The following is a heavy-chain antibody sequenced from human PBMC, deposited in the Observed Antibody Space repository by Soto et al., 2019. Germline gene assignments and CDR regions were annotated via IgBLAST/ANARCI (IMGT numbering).Heavy chain of an antibody. J-gene: IGHJ5*02. CDR2: ISYDGSNK. CDR1: GFTFRSYG. Sequence: QVQLVESGGGVVQPGRSLRLSCAVSGFTFRSYGMHWVRQAPGKGLEWVAVISYDGSNKYYAASVKGRFTISRDNSKNPLSVPLHSLRAEDPAVYYCAKGRSDGYNSHCFDPWGQGTLVTVSS. V-gene: IGHV3-30*18. CDR3: AKGRSDGYNSHCFDP. D-gene: IGHD5-12*01.